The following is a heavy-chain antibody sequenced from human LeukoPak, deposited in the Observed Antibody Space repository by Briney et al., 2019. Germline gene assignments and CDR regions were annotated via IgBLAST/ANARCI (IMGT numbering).Heavy chain of an antibody. D-gene: IGHD3-22*01. CDR1: GFTSNNYA. Sequence: GGSLRLSCAASGFTSNNYAIHWVRQAPGKGLEWVAVISYDGSNKYYADSVKGRFTISRDNSKNTLYLQMNSLRAEDTAVYYCARDPAPSIVVVTYYFDYWGQGTLVTVSS. J-gene: IGHJ4*02. CDR3: ARDPAPSIVVVTYYFDY. CDR2: ISYDGSNK. V-gene: IGHV3-30-3*01.